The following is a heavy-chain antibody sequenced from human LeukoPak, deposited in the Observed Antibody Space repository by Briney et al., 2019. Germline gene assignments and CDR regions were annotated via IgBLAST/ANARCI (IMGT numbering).Heavy chain of an antibody. CDR3: ARVPLDYNTATHFDS. V-gene: IGHV4-59*01. D-gene: IGHD1-14*01. CDR2: ICYTGSI. Sequence: PLETLSLTCTVSGGSISSDCWSWIRQPPGKGLEWIVYICYTGSINYNPSLESRVTISVDTSKNQFSLKLTSVTAADTAIYYCARVPLDYNTATHFDSWGQGTLVTVSS. CDR1: GGSISSDC. J-gene: IGHJ4*02.